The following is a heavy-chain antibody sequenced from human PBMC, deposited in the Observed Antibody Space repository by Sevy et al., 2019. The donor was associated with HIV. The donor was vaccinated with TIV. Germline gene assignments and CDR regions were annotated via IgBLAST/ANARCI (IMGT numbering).Heavy chain of an antibody. V-gene: IGHV3-23*01. Sequence: GGSLRLSCAASGFSFSSYAMSWVSQAPGKGLELVSAISGSGGSTYYADSVKGRFTISRDNSKNTLYLQMNSLRAEDTAVYYCAKDQRVTMVRGVIIDYWGQGSLVTVSS. D-gene: IGHD3-10*01. CDR2: ISGSGGST. J-gene: IGHJ4*02. CDR3: AKDQRVTMVRGVIIDY. CDR1: GFSFSSYA.